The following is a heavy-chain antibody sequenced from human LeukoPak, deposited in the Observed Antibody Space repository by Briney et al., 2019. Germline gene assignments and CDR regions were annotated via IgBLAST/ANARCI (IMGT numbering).Heavy chain of an antibody. Sequence: ASVKVSCKASGYTFTGYYMQWVRQAPGQGLEWMGWISAYNGNTNYAQKLQGRVTMTTDTSTSTAYMELRSLRSDDTAVYYCASAYYDTDGYFDYWGQGTLVTVSS. CDR1: GYTFTGYY. J-gene: IGHJ4*02. V-gene: IGHV1-18*04. CDR2: ISAYNGNT. D-gene: IGHD3-22*01. CDR3: ASAYYDTDGYFDY.